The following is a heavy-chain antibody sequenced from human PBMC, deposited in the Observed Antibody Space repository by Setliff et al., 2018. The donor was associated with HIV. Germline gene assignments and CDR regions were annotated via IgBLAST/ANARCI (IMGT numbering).Heavy chain of an antibody. J-gene: IGHJ4*02. Sequence: ASVKVSCKASDYMFIDYYIHWVRQAPGQGLEWMGGIIPILGAPNYAPSFQGRVTIAADYSTDTAQIELRSLRSDDTAVYYCVTAQWTVVLPAPRETHFESWAQGTLVTVSS. CDR3: VTAQWTVVLPAPRETHFES. V-gene: IGHV1-69*10. CDR2: IIPILGAP. D-gene: IGHD6-19*01. CDR1: DYMFIDYY.